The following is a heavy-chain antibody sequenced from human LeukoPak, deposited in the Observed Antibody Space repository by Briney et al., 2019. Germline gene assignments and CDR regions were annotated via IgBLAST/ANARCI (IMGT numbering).Heavy chain of an antibody. CDR3: AKPISGGLAVTADWFHP. J-gene: IGHJ5*01. D-gene: IGHD6-19*01. Sequence: GGSLRLSCAASGFAFNVYAMSWLRQPPGKGLEWVSTINANSGTTSYAASVRGRFSISRDNSESTLYLQLSTLRADDTATYYCAKPISGGLAVTADWFHPWGQGTLVVVSS. CDR2: INANSGTT. V-gene: IGHV3-23*01. CDR1: GFAFNVYA.